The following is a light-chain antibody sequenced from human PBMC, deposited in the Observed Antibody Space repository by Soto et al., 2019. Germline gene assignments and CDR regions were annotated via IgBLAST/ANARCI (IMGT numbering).Light chain of an antibody. CDR1: SSDVGSYNY. V-gene: IGLV2-14*01. Sequence: QSALTQPASVSGSPGQSITISCTGTSSDVGSYNYVSWYQQHPGKAPKLIVYEVTNRPSGISNRFSGSKSGNTASLTISGLQAEDEADYYCSSYVGTSTVVFGGGTKVTVL. CDR2: EVT. CDR3: SSYVGTSTVV. J-gene: IGLJ2*01.